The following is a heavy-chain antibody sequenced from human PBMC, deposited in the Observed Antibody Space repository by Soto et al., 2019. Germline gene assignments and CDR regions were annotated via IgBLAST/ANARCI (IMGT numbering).Heavy chain of an antibody. J-gene: IGHJ4*02. CDR1: GASISGSYYY. CDR3: ATSQKGYNWDYFDH. Sequence: SETLSLTCAVSGASISGSYYYWAWLRQSPGKGPEWIGSVFYTGFTSYNPSLESRVSVSVDTSKSQFSLKLSAVTAADTAVYYCATSQKGYNWDYFDHWGQGALVTVSS. D-gene: IGHD1-20*01. CDR2: VFYTGFT. V-gene: IGHV4-39*01.